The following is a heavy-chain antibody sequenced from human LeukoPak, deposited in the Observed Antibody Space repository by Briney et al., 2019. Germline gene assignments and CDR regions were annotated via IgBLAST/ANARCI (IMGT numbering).Heavy chain of an antibody. CDR3: ARHGTRANWGTLIDY. V-gene: IGHV3-53*01. CDR1: GFTVSSNY. J-gene: IGHJ4*02. Sequence: GGSLRLSCAASGFTVSSNYMSWVRQAPGKGLEWVSVIYSGGSTYYADSVKGRFTISRDNSKNTLYLQMNSLRAEDTAVYYCARHGTRANWGTLIDYWGQGTLVTVSS. D-gene: IGHD7-27*01. CDR2: IYSGGST.